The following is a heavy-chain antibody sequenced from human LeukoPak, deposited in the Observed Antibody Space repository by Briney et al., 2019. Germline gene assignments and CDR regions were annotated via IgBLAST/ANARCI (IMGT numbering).Heavy chain of an antibody. CDR1: GGSISSYY. CDR2: IYYSGST. CDR3: ARVYRGSYFGRVGMDV. Sequence: SETLSLTCTVSGGSISSYYWSWIRQPPGKGLEWIGYIYYSGSTNYNPSLKSRVTISVDTSKNQFSLKLSSVTAADTAVYYCARVYRGSYFGRVGMDVWGQGTTVTVSS. D-gene: IGHD1-26*01. J-gene: IGHJ6*02. V-gene: IGHV4-59*01.